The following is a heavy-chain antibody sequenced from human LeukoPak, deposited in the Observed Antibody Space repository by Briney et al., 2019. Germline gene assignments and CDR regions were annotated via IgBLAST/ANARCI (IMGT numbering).Heavy chain of an antibody. J-gene: IGHJ4*02. CDR3: ARGRSGVGARGFFDY. Sequence: ASVKVSCKASGYTFTSYYMHWVRQAPGQGLEWMGIINPSGGSTSYAQKFQGRVTMTRDTSTSTVYMELSSLRSEDTAVYYCARGRSGVGARGFFDYWGQGTLVTVSS. V-gene: IGHV1-46*01. D-gene: IGHD3-10*01. CDR1: GYTFTSYY. CDR2: INPSGGST.